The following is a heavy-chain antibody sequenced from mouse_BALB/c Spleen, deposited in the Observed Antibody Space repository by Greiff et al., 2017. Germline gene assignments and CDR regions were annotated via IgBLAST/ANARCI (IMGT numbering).Heavy chain of an antibody. CDR1: GFNIKDTY. J-gene: IGHJ2*01. CDR3: ARGTTAPLFDY. CDR2: IDPANGNT. Sequence: EVNLVESGAELVKPGASVKLSCTASGFNIKDTYMHWVKQRPEQGLEWIGRIDPANGNTKYDPKFQGKATITADTSSNTAYLQLSSLTSEDTAGDYCARGTTAPLFDYWGEGTTLTVSS. D-gene: IGHD1-2*01. V-gene: IGHV14-3*02.